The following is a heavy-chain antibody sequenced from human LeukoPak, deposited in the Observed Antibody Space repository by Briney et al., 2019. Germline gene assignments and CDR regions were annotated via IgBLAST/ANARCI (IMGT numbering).Heavy chain of an antibody. CDR1: GFIVSNYY. V-gene: IGHV3-66*02. J-gene: IGHJ5*02. Sequence: GGSLRLSCAGSGFIVSNYYMSWVRQAPGKGLEWVSLIRDSGETFYADSVKGRFTISRDNSKNTMYLQMNRLRVEDTAVYFCARAREVTRDWVEFDPWGQGTLVTVSS. CDR2: IRDSGET. D-gene: IGHD3/OR15-3a*01. CDR3: ARAREVTRDWVEFDP.